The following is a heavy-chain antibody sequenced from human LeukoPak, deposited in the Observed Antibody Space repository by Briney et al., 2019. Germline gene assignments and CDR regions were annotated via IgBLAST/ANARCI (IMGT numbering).Heavy chain of an antibody. V-gene: IGHV3-11*01. CDR2: ISSSGSTI. Sequence: GGSLRLSCAASGFTFSDYYMSWIRQAPGKGLEWVSYISSSGSTINYADSVKGRFTISRDSAKKSLFLQMNSLRAEDTAVYYCARVGSSGYPIDYWVQGTLVTVSS. CDR1: GFTFSDYY. D-gene: IGHD3-22*01. CDR3: ARVGSSGYPIDY. J-gene: IGHJ4*02.